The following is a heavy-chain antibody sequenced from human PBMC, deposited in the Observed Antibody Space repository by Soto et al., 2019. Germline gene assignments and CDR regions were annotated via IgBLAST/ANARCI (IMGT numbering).Heavy chain of an antibody. D-gene: IGHD3-22*01. V-gene: IGHV4-30-4*01. CDR1: GGSISSGDYY. Sequence: SETLSLTCTVSGGSISSGDYYWIWIRQPPGKGLEWIGYIYYSGSTYYNPSLKSRVTISVDTSKNQFSLKLSSVTAADTAVYYCAREVVITPTGGMDVWGQGTTVTVSS. CDR3: AREVVITPTGGMDV. CDR2: IYYSGST. J-gene: IGHJ6*02.